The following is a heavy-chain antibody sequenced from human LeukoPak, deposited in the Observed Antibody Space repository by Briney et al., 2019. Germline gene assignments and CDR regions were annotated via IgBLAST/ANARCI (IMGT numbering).Heavy chain of an antibody. CDR2: ISSSGSTI. V-gene: IGHV3-48*03. D-gene: IGHD3-10*01. CDR3: ATQGSMVRGVLTPLEFDN. Sequence: GGSLRLSCAASGFTFSSYEMNWVRQAPGKGLEWVSYISSSGSTIYYADSVKGRFTISRDNAKNSLYLQMNSLRAEDTAVYYCATQGSMVRGVLTPLEFDNWGQGTLVTVSS. J-gene: IGHJ4*02. CDR1: GFTFSSYE.